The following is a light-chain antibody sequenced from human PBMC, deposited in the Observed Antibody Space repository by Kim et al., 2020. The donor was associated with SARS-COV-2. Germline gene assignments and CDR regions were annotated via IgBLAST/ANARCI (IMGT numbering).Light chain of an antibody. CDR1: QSLLYSDGKTY. V-gene: IGKV2-30*01. CDR2: ELS. J-gene: IGKJ1*01. CDR3: LQTAYWPWT. Sequence: DVVMTQSPVSLPVTLGQPASISCRSSQSLLYSDGKTYLNWYQQRPGQSPRRLIYELSNRDSGVPDRFSGSGSGTDFTLKINRVEAEDVGVYYCLQTAYWPWTFGQGTKVDIK.